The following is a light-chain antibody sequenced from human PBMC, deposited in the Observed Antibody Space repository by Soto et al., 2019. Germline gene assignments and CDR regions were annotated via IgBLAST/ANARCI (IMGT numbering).Light chain of an antibody. CDR2: DAT. Sequence: VLTQSPATLSLSPGETANLFCKASQSVGIYLGWFQQKPGQAPRVLIYDATNRAGGVPDRFSGSGSGTDFTLTISSLEAEDSAVYYCQQRDIWPPLTFGGVTKLEIK. CDR1: QSVGIY. J-gene: IGKJ4*01. V-gene: IGKV3-11*01. CDR3: QQRDIWPPLT.